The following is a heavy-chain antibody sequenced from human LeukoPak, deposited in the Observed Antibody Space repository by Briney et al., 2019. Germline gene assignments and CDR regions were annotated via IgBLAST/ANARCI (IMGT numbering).Heavy chain of an antibody. J-gene: IGHJ4*02. CDR1: GGSISSSSYY. Sequence: SETLSLTCTVSGGSISSSSYYWGWIRQPPGKGLAWIGSIYYSGSTYYNPSLKSRVPISVDTSKNQFSLNLSSVTAADTAVYYCARLYYDSSGYYQICYFDYWGQGPLVTVSS. CDR2: IYYSGST. V-gene: IGHV4-39*01. D-gene: IGHD3-22*01. CDR3: ARLYYDSSGYYQICYFDY.